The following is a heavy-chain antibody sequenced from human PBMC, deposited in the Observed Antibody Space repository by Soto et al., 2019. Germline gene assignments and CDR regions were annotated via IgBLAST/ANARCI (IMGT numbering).Heavy chain of an antibody. CDR1: GFTCSSYA. CDR3: AKASCTSSTCYSPDR. D-gene: IGHD2-15*01. CDR2: ISASGGTT. J-gene: IGHJ4*02. V-gene: IGHV3-23*01. Sequence: PGGSLRLSCAASGFTCSSYAMSWVRQAPGKGLEWVSFISASGGTTHYADSVKGRFTISRDNSKNTLLLQMNSLRAEDTALYYCAKASCTSSTCYSPDRWGQGTQVTVSS.